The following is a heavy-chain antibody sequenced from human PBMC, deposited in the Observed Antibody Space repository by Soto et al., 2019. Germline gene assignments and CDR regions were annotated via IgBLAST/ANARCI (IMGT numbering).Heavy chain of an antibody. CDR3: ARRHGGSDYYYGMDV. CDR2: IYYSGST. J-gene: IGHJ6*02. D-gene: IGHD2-15*01. V-gene: IGHV4-61*01. Sequence: SATLSLTCIVSGGSVSSGSYYWSWVRQPPGKGLEWIGYIYYSGSTSYNPSLESRVTLSIDTSKNQFSLMLRSAIAADTAIYYCARRHGGSDYYYGMDVWGQGTTVT. CDR1: GGSVSSGSYY.